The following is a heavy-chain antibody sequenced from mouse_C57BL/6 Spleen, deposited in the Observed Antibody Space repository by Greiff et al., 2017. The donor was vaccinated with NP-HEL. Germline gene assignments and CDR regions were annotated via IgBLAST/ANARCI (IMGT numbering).Heavy chain of an antibody. Sequence: QVQLQQPGAELVMPGASVKLSCKASGYTFTSYWMHWVKQRRGQGLEWIGEIDPSDSYTNYNQKFKGKSTLTVDKSSSTAYMQLSSLTSEDSAVYYCARSGGYDGFAYWGQGTLVTVSA. CDR2: IDPSDSYT. J-gene: IGHJ3*01. V-gene: IGHV1-69*01. D-gene: IGHD2-2*01. CDR1: GYTFTSYW. CDR3: ARSGGYDGFAY.